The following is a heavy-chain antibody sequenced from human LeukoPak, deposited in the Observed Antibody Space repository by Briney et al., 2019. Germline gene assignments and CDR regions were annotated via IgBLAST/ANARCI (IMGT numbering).Heavy chain of an antibody. CDR3: TREYAVRYYFYYMDV. V-gene: IGHV3-49*04. CDR2: IRSKACGGTT. D-gene: IGHD2-8*01. CDR1: GFTFSSYA. Sequence: GGSLRLSCAASGFTFSSYAMSWVRQTPGKGLEWVGFIRSKACGGTTEYAASVKGRFTISRDDSKSIAYLQMNSLKTEDTAVYYCTREYAVRYYFYYMDVWGKGTTVTISS. J-gene: IGHJ6*03.